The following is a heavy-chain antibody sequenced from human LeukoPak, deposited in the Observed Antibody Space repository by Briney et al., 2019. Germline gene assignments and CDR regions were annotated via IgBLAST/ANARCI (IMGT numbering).Heavy chain of an antibody. V-gene: IGHV3-23*01. D-gene: IGHD3-22*01. CDR3: TKRPVVVITTPYFDY. J-gene: IGHJ4*02. CDR1: GFTFSSYA. CDR2: ISGSGTST. Sequence: GGSLRLSCAASGFTFSSYAMSWVRQAPGKGLEWVSSISGSGTSTYYADSVKGRFTISRDNSKNTLFLQMNSLRAEDTAVYYCTKRPVVVITTPYFDYWGLGTLVTVSS.